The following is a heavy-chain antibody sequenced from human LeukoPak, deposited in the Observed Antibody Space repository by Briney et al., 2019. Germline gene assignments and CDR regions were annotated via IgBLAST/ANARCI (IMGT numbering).Heavy chain of an antibody. CDR2: IHHSGST. V-gene: IGHV4-38-2*02. CDR1: GYSISSGYY. J-gene: IGHJ4*02. D-gene: IGHD6-19*01. CDR3: ARDIAPYSSGWFDY. Sequence: SETLSLTCTVSGYSISSGYYWGWIRQPPGKGLEWIGSIHHSGSTYYNPSLKSRVTISVDTSKNQFSLKLSSVTAADTAVYYCARDIAPYSSGWFDYWGQGTLVTVSS.